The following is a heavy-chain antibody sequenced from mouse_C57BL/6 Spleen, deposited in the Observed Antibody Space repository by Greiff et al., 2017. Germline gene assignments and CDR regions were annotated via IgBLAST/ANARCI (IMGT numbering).Heavy chain of an antibody. D-gene: IGHD1-1*01. Sequence: EVKLMESGGGLVKPGGSLKLSCAASGFTFSDYGMHWVRQAPEKGLEWVAYISSGSSTIYYADTVKGRFTISRDNAKNTLFLQMTSLRSEDTAMYYCARHDYYGSSYFDYWGQGTTLTVSS. J-gene: IGHJ2*01. CDR3: ARHDYYGSSYFDY. CDR2: ISSGSSTI. V-gene: IGHV5-17*01. CDR1: GFTFSDYG.